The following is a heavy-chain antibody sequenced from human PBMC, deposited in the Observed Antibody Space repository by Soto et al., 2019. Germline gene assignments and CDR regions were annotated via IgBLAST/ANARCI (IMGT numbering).Heavy chain of an antibody. CDR1: GGTFSSYT. V-gene: IGHV1-69*08. CDR3: ARDKADYYDSSCYSGWFDP. D-gene: IGHD3-22*01. CDR2: IIPILGIA. J-gene: IGHJ5*02. Sequence: QVQLVQSGAEVKKPGSSVKVSCKASGGTFSSYTISWVRQAPGQGLEWMGRIIPILGIANYAQKFQGRVTITAEKSTSTAYMELSSLRSEDTAVYYCARDKADYYDSSCYSGWFDPWGHGTLVTVSS.